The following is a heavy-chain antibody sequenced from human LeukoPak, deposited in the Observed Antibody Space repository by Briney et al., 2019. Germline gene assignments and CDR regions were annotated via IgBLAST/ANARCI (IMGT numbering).Heavy chain of an antibody. CDR2: IYSGGNT. Sequence: QTGGSLRLSCAASGFTVSTNYMSWVRQAPGKGLEWVSVIYSGGNTYYADSVKGRFTISRDSSKNTLYLQMNSLRAEDTAVYYCARESRGHTTGYNDAFDTWGQGTTVTVSS. CDR3: ARESRGHTTGYNDAFDT. CDR1: GFTVSTNY. D-gene: IGHD1-1*01. V-gene: IGHV3-53*01. J-gene: IGHJ3*02.